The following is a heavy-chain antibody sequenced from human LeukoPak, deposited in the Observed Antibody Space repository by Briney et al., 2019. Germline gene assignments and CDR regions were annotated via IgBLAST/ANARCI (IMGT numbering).Heavy chain of an antibody. CDR3: ARVNSSSWRNYYYYYYMDV. D-gene: IGHD6-13*01. CDR2: IYHSGST. Sequence: PSETLSLTCAVSGGSISSSNWWSWVRQPPGKGLEWIGEIYHSGSTNYNPSLKSRVTISVDKSKNQFSLKLSSVTAADTAVYYCARVNSSSWRNYYYYYYMDVWGKGTTVTVSS. CDR1: GGSISSSNW. J-gene: IGHJ6*03. V-gene: IGHV4-4*02.